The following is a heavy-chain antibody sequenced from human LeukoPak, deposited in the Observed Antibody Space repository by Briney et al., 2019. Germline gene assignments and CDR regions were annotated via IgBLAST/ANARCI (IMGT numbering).Heavy chain of an antibody. CDR2: IKQDGSEK. CDR1: GFTFSSYW. V-gene: IGHV3-7*01. D-gene: IGHD5-18*01. CDR3: ARVSRGYSYGLYYMDV. J-gene: IGHJ6*03. Sequence: GSLRLSCAASGFTFSSYWMSWGRQAPGKGLEWVANIKQDGSEKYYVDSVKGRFTISRDNAKNSLYLQMNSLRAEDTAVYYCARVSRGYSYGLYYMDVWGKGTTVTVSS.